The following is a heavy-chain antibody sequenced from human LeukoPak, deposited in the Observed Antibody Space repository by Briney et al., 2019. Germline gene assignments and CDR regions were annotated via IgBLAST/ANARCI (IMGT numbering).Heavy chain of an antibody. D-gene: IGHD4/OR15-4a*01. CDR3: ARGRSMVANLDP. Sequence: SETLSLTCTVSGGSISSNYWSWIRQPPGKGLEWIGYIYYTGSTNYNPSLKSRVTMSVDTSKNQFSLKLTSVTAADTAVYYCARGRSMVANLDPWGQGTLVTVSS. V-gene: IGHV4-59*01. CDR2: IYYTGST. CDR1: GGSISSNY. J-gene: IGHJ5*02.